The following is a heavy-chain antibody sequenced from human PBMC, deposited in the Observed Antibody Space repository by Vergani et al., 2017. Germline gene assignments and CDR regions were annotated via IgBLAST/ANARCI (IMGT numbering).Heavy chain of an antibody. D-gene: IGHD4-23*01. CDR3: ARGQGNSPGGSGVFRPYYYYYYMDV. CDR1: GGTFSSYA. J-gene: IGHJ6*03. Sequence: QVQLVQSGAEVKKPGSSVKVSCKASGGTFSSYAISWVRQAPGQGLEWMGGIIPIFGTANYAQKFQGRVTITADESTSTAYMELSSLGSEDTAVYYCARGQGNSPGGSGVFRPYYYYYYMDVWGKGTTVTVSS. V-gene: IGHV1-69*01. CDR2: IIPIFGTA.